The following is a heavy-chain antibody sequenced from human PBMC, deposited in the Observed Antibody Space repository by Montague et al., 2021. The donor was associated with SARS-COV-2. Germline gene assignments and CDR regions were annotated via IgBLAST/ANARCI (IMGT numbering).Heavy chain of an antibody. D-gene: IGHD1-26*01. J-gene: IGHJ4*02. CDR2: IYYDGST. Sequence: SETLSLTCTVSGGSIRSYYWSWIRQTPGKGLEWIGYIYYDGSTNYNPSLKSRVTMSVDSSKNQFSLRLGSVTAADTAVYYCARYGSYFEHWSQGTLVTVSS. CDR3: ARYGSYFEH. CDR1: GGSIRSYY. V-gene: IGHV4-59*03.